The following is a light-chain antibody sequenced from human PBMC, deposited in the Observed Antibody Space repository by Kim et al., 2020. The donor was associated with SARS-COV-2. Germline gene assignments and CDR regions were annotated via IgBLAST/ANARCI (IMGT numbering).Light chain of an antibody. CDR3: QAWDSSTGRV. J-gene: IGLJ3*02. Sequence: VSPGQTASITCSGDKLGDKYACWYQQRPGPSPVLVIYQDSKRPSGIPERFSGSNSGNTATLTISGTQAMDEADYYCQAWDSSTGRVFGGGTQLTVL. CDR2: QDS. V-gene: IGLV3-1*01. CDR1: KLGDKY.